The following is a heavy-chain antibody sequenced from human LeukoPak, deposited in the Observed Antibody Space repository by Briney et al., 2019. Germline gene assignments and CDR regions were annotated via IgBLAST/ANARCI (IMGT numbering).Heavy chain of an antibody. V-gene: IGHV3-66*01. D-gene: IGHD3-3*01. CDR2: IYSGGSA. J-gene: IGHJ4*02. CDR1: GFTFSSYS. Sequence: GGSLRLSCAASGFTFSSYSMNWVRQAPGKGLEWVSVIYSGGSAYYADSVKGRFTISRDNSKNTVYLQMNSLRAEDTAVYYCARGLRTMYYFDYWGQGTLVTVSS. CDR3: ARGLRTMYYFDY.